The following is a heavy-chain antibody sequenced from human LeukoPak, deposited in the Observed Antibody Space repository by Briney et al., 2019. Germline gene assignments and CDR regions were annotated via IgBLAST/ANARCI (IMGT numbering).Heavy chain of an antibody. J-gene: IGHJ4*02. CDR1: GFTFSSYW. CDR2: IKQDGSEK. Sequence: GGSLRLSCAASGFTFSSYWMSWVRQGPGKGLEWVANIKQDGSEKYYVDSVKGRFTISRDNAKNSLYLQMNSLRAEDTAVYYCARDMVDYDFWSGYYASDYWGQGTLVTVSS. CDR3: ARDMVDYDFWSGYYASDY. D-gene: IGHD3-3*01. V-gene: IGHV3-7*01.